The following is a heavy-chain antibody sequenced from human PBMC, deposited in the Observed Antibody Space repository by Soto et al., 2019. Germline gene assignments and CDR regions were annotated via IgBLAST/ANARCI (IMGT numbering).Heavy chain of an antibody. D-gene: IGHD1-1*01. CDR1: RFGLRTSEVG. CDR3: AHAYISNWYKGPSFHS. V-gene: IGHV2-5*01. J-gene: IGHJ5*01. CDR2: IYWNDDK. Sequence: SGPTLAHPTQTPTLNCTFSRFGLRTSEVGVAWMRQPPAKALEWLAVIYWNDDKRYSSSLKSRLTSTKDTSKNQVVLTMTNVDPVDTATYYCAHAYISNWYKGPSFHSLGQGTLVTVSS.